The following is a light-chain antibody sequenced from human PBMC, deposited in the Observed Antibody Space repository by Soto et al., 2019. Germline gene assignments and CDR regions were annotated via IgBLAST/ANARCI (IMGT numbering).Light chain of an antibody. J-gene: IGLJ2*01. Sequence: QSALTQPASVSGSPGQSITISCTGTSSDVGGYSYVSWYQQHPGKAPKLMIYDVSSRPSGVSNRFSGSKSPNTASLTISGLQAEDEADYYCSSYTTRSTPLVFGGGTKVTVL. V-gene: IGLV2-14*01. CDR1: SSDVGGYSY. CDR3: SSYTTRSTPLV. CDR2: DVS.